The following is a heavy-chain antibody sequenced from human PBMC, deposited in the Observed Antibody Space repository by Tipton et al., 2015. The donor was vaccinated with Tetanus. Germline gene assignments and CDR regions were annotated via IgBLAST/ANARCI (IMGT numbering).Heavy chain of an antibody. Sequence: TLSLTCTVSGGSISSYYWSWIRQPAGKGLEWIGRIYTSGSTNYNPSLKSRVTISVDTSKNQFSLKLSSVTAADTAVYYCARGKWLVGIIDYWGQGTLVTVSS. CDR3: ARGKWLVGIIDY. D-gene: IGHD6-19*01. J-gene: IGHJ4*02. V-gene: IGHV4-4*07. CDR2: IYTSGST. CDR1: GGSISSYY.